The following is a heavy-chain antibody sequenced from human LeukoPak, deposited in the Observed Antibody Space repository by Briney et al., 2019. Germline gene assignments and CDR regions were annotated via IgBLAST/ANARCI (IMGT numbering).Heavy chain of an antibody. J-gene: IGHJ4*02. CDR2: IYRSGST. CDR3: ARRGGHGGSFDY. V-gene: IGHV4-4*07. CDR1: GGSISSDY. D-gene: IGHD4-23*01. Sequence: PSEALSLTCTVSGGSISSDYWSWIRQPAGKGLEWIGRIYRSGSTNYNPSLKSRVTMSVDTSKNQFSLKLSSVTAADTAVYYCARRGGHGGSFDYWGQGTLVTVSS.